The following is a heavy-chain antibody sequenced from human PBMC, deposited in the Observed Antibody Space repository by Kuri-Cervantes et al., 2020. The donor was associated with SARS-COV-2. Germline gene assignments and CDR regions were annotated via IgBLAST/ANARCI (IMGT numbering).Heavy chain of an antibody. Sequence: ETLSLTCADYGFTFSSNSMNWVRQAPGKGLEWVSYISSSSSYIYYADSVKGRFTISRDNAKNSLYLQMNSLRAEDTAVYYCARAGDITMIVEYYFDYWGQGTLVTVSS. CDR2: ISSSSSYI. CDR3: ARAGDITMIVEYYFDY. V-gene: IGHV3-21*01. D-gene: IGHD3-22*01. CDR1: GFTFSSNS. J-gene: IGHJ4*02.